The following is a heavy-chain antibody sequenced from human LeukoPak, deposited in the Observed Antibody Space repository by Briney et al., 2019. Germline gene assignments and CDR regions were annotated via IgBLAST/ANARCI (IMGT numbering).Heavy chain of an antibody. J-gene: IGHJ3*01. V-gene: IGHV3-7*03. CDR3: ARSSSSSSSSV. CDR2: INSDGGEG. D-gene: IGHD6-6*01. CDR1: GFTLSGCW. Sequence: PGGSLRLSCAVSGFTLSGCWMSWSRQALGEGLEWVASINSDGGEGYYADVVKGRLTISTDNSKHSLYLQINRLRAEDTAVYYCARSSSSSSSSVWGQGTMVTVSS.